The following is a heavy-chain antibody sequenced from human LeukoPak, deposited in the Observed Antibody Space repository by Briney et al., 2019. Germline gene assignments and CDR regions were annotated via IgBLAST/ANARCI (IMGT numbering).Heavy chain of an antibody. V-gene: IGHV4-38-2*02. J-gene: IGHJ4*02. CDR2: IYHSGST. D-gene: IGHD5-18*01. CDR1: GYSISSGYY. Sequence: PSETLSLTCTVSGYSISSGYYWGWIRQPPGKGLEWIGSIYHSGSTYYNPSLKSRVTISVDTSKNQFSLKLSSVTAADTAVYYCARDSGYSYGTFDYWGQGTLVTVSS. CDR3: ARDSGYSYGTFDY.